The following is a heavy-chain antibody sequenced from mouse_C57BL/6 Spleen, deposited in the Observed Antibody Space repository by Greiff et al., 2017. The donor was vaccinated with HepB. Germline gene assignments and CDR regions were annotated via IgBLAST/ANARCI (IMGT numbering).Heavy chain of an antibody. CDR3: ARGGGAAQVLYYYAMDY. CDR1: GFTFSSYA. J-gene: IGHJ4*01. V-gene: IGHV5-4*01. CDR2: ISDGGSYT. D-gene: IGHD3-2*02. Sequence: VQLKESGGGLVKPGGSLKLSCAASGFTFSSYAMSWVRQTPEKRLEWVGTISDGGSYTYYPDNVKGRFTISRDNAKNNLYLQMSHLKSEDTAMYYCARGGGAAQVLYYYAMDYWGQGTSVTVSS.